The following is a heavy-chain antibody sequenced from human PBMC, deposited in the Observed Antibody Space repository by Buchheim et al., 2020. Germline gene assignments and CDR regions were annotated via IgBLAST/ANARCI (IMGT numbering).Heavy chain of an antibody. Sequence: QVQLQQWGAGLLKPSETLSLTCAVSGGSFSGYYWSWIRQPPGKGLEWIGEINHSGSTNYNPSLKSRVTISVDTSKNQFSLKLSSVTAADTAVYYCARDQIAARLWFDPWGQGTL. CDR1: GGSFSGYY. D-gene: IGHD6-6*01. J-gene: IGHJ5*02. CDR2: INHSGST. CDR3: ARDQIAARLWFDP. V-gene: IGHV4-34*01.